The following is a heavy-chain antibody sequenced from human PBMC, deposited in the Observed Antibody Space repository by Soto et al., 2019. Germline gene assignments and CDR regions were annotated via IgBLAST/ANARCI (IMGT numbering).Heavy chain of an antibody. CDR1: GFTFRSFW. CDR3: ARGGGWLTDY. Sequence: EVQLVESGGGLVQPGGSLRLSCAASGFTFRSFWMNWVRQVPGKGLEWVATVNENGSENYYVDSVKGRFTVSRDNAKNPLYLQMNSLRVEDTAVYYCARGGGWLTDYWGQGTLVTVSS. J-gene: IGHJ4*02. CDR2: VNENGSEN. V-gene: IGHV3-7*01. D-gene: IGHD5-12*01.